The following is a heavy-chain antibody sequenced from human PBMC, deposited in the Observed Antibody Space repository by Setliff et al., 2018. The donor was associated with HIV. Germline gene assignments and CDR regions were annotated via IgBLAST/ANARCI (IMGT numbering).Heavy chain of an antibody. D-gene: IGHD3-16*01. V-gene: IGHV1-8*01. J-gene: IGHJ4*02. CDR1: GYTFINYD. CDR3: ARAGIGGLDF. Sequence: ASVKVSCKASGYTFINYDINWVRQATGQGLEWMGWMNPNSGNTGYSQKFQGRVTMTRNTSVSTAYLQINNLKTEDTAVYYCARAGIGGLDFWGQGTLVTVSS. CDR2: MNPNSGNT.